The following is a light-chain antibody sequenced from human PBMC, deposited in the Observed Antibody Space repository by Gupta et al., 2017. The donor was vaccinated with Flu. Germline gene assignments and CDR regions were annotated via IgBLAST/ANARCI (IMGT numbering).Light chain of an antibody. CDR3: QQYSSYSRT. CDR2: TAS. Sequence: DIHMAQSPSTLSASVGDRVTITCRASQSINNWLAWYQQKPGKAPKLLIYTASNLQSGVPSRVSGSGSGTEFTLTISSLQPDDFATYYCQQYSSYSRTFGQGTKVEIK. V-gene: IGKV1-5*03. J-gene: IGKJ1*01. CDR1: QSINNW.